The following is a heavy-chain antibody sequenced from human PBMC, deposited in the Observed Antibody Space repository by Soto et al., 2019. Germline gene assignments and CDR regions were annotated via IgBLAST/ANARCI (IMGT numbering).Heavy chain of an antibody. V-gene: IGHV4-61*08. CDR1: GGSISSGDYY. Sequence: GGSISSGDYYWSWIRQPPGKGLEWIASISYSGSTNYNPSLRSRITISIDTSKNQFSLTLTSVTAADTAVYYCARDPYGSGSGGVYYYYALDVWGQGTTVTVSS. J-gene: IGHJ6*02. D-gene: IGHD5-12*01. CDR3: ARDPYGSGSGGVYYYYALDV. CDR2: ISYSGST.